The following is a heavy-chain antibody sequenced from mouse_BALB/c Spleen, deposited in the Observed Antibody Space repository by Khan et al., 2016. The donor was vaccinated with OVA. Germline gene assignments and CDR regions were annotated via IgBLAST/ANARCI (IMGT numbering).Heavy chain of an antibody. CDR1: GFTFSSYG. Sequence: EVELVESGGGLVQPGGSLKLSCAASGFTFSSYGMSWVRQTPDKRLELVATINTNVGSTYYSDSVKGRFIISRDNAKNTLYLQMSSLKSEDTAMYYCARVGIIYYGNYAYYFDYWGQGTTLTVSS. D-gene: IGHD2-1*01. V-gene: IGHV5-6-3*01. CDR3: ARVGIIYYGNYAYYFDY. CDR2: INTNVGST. J-gene: IGHJ2*01.